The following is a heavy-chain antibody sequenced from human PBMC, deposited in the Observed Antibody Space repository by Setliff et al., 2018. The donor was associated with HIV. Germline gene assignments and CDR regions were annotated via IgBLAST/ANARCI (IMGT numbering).Heavy chain of an antibody. V-gene: IGHV4-4*07. CDR3: ARDDEMGTVTEHYYYGMGV. J-gene: IGHJ6*02. CDR2: IFSSGTT. CDR1: GGSISSYY. Sequence: SETLSLTCSVSGGSISSYYWNWIRQPAGKGLEWIGRIFSSGTTNYNPSLQSRITMSVDTSKNQFSLKLNSVTAADTAVYYCARDDEMGTVTEHYYYGMGVWGQGTTVTVSS. D-gene: IGHD4-4*01.